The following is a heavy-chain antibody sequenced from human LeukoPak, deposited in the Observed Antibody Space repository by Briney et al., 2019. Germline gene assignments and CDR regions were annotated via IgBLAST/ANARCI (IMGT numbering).Heavy chain of an antibody. CDR3: ARSVYYYDSSGYYRY. CDR2: IYPGDSDT. D-gene: IGHD3-22*01. Sequence: GESLKISCKGSGYSFTSCWIGWVRQMPGKGLEWMGIIYPGDSDTRYSPSFQGQVTISADKSISTAYLQWSSLKASDTAMYYCARSVYYYDSSGYYRYWGQGTLVTVSS. CDR1: GYSFTSCW. V-gene: IGHV5-51*01. J-gene: IGHJ4*02.